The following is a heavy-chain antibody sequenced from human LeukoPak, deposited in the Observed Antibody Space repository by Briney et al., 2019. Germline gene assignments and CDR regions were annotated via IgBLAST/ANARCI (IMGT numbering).Heavy chain of an antibody. CDR2: IYYSGST. V-gene: IGHV4-39*01. D-gene: IGHD2-2*01. CDR1: GGSISSSSYY. CDR3: ARHSPEVVPAAILHWFDP. J-gene: IGHJ5*02. Sequence: SETLSLTCTVSGGSISSSSYYWGWIRQPPGKGLEWIGRIYYSGSTYYNPSLKSRVTISVDTSKNQFSLKLSSVTAADTAVYYCARHSPEVVPAAILHWFDPWGQGTLVTVSS.